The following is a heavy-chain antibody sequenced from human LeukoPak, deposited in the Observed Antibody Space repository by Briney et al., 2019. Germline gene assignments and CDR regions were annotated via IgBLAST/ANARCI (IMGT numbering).Heavy chain of an antibody. Sequence: PPETPSLTCTVSGGSISSYYWSWIWQPPGKGLEWIGYISYSGSTNYNPSLKSRVTISVDTSKNQFSLKLTSVTAADTAVYYCARLSICFDLWAQSTLVPVSS. V-gene: IGHV4-59*08. CDR1: GGSISSYY. CDR2: ISYSGST. J-gene: IGHJ5*02. CDR3: ARLSICFDL.